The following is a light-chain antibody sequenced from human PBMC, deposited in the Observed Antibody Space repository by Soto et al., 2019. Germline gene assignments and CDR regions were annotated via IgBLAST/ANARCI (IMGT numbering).Light chain of an antibody. V-gene: IGKV1-5*01. Sequence: DMQMTQSASTLSASVGDRVTISCRASQSIIRWLAWYQQKPGKATKVLIFDASTLESGVPSRFSGSVFGTDFTLTINSLQPDDFATYYCQPYNNSSVTFGQGPKVEIK. J-gene: IGKJ1*01. CDR3: QPYNNSSVT. CDR2: DAS. CDR1: QSIIRW.